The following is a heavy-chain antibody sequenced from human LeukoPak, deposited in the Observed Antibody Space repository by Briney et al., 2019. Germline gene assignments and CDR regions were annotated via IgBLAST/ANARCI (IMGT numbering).Heavy chain of an antibody. Sequence: PSETLSLTCTVSGGSISSSSYYWGWIRQPPGKGLEWIGSVYYTGASYYNPSLKSRVTISIDTSKNHFSLKLSSVTAADTAVYYCASTRAYYYDSSGLGPMDVWGQGTTVTVSS. CDR2: VYYTGAS. CDR1: GGSISSSSYY. V-gene: IGHV4-39*07. D-gene: IGHD3-22*01. CDR3: ASTRAYYYDSSGLGPMDV. J-gene: IGHJ6*02.